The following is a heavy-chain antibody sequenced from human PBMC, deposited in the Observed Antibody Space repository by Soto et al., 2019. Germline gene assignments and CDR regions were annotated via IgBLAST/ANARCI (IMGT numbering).Heavy chain of an antibody. CDR2: IYSGGST. J-gene: IGHJ4*02. CDR1: GFTFSSYA. Sequence: GGSLRLSCAASGFTFSSYAMSWVRQAPGKGLEWVSVIYSGGSTYYADSVKGRFTISRDNSKNTLYLQMNSLRAEDTAVYYCARTDTSGYWGQGTLVTVSS. D-gene: IGHD6-25*01. CDR3: ARTDTSGY. V-gene: IGHV3-53*01.